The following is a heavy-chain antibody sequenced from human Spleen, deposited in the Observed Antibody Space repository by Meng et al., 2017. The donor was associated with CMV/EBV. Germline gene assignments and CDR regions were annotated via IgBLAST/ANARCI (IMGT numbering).Heavy chain of an antibody. Sequence: QVHLVESGGGVVQPGRSLRLSCAAFGFSFSNYGMNWVRQAPGKGLEWVAVISYDGSDKHYADSVKGRFTISRDNSWNTLFVQMNSLRSEDTAIYYCARVRSGYYDEIDYWGQGTLVTVSS. CDR1: GFSFSNYG. CDR2: ISYDGSDK. J-gene: IGHJ4*02. V-gene: IGHV3-30*03. D-gene: IGHD3-3*01. CDR3: ARVRSGYYDEIDY.